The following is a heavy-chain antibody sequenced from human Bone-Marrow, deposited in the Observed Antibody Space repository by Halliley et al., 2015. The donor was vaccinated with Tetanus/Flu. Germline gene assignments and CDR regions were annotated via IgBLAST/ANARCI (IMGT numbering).Heavy chain of an antibody. J-gene: IGHJ5*02. D-gene: IGHD3-3*01. V-gene: IGHV4-59*01. CDR3: ARGVGYYFDP. Sequence: KGLEWIGSINYSGSTNHNPPLNSRVTISRDTSKNQFSLKLSSVTAADTAMYFCARGVGYYFDPWGQGTLVTASS. CDR2: INYSGST.